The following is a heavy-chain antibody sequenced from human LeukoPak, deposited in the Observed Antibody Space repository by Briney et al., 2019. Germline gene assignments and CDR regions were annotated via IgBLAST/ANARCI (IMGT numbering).Heavy chain of an antibody. D-gene: IGHD1-26*01. CDR1: GGSILSTIW. V-gene: IGHV4-4*02. Sequence: SETLSLTCAVAGGSILSTIWWSWVRQPPGKGLEWIGEVHLSGASNYNPSLKSRVSMSIDKSRNHLSLELTSVTAADTAIYYCARESGAFSPFGFWGQGTLVTVSS. CDR3: ARESGAFSPFGF. CDR2: VHLSGAS. J-gene: IGHJ4*02.